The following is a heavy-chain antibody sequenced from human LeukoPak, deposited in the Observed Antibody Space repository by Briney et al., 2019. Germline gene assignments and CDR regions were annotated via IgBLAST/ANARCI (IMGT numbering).Heavy chain of an antibody. J-gene: IGHJ6*03. Sequence: PSETLSLTCTVSGGSFSSYYWSWIRQPPGKGLEWIGYIHYSGSINYNPSLKSRVTISVDTSKNQFSLKLSSVTAADTAVYYCARMASGASGRFYYYHMDVWGKGTTVTVSS. V-gene: IGHV4-59*01. D-gene: IGHD6-19*01. CDR2: IHYSGSI. CDR1: GGSFSSYY. CDR3: ARMASGASGRFYYYHMDV.